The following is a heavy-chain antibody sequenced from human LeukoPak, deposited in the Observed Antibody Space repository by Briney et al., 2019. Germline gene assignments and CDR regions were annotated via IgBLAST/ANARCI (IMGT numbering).Heavy chain of an antibody. CDR1: GGSISSYY. J-gene: IGHJ6*02. Sequence: SETLSLTCTVSGGSISSYYWSWIRQPPGEGLEWIGYISCSGSTNYNPSLKSRVTISGDTSKNQFSLKLNSVTAADTAVYYCARDMSYGTGYYYGMDVWGQGTTVTVSS. CDR3: ARDMSYGTGYYYGMDV. D-gene: IGHD5-18*01. V-gene: IGHV4-59*01. CDR2: ISCSGST.